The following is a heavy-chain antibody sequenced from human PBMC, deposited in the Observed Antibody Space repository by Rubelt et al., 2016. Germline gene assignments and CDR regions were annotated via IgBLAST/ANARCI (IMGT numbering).Heavy chain of an antibody. J-gene: IGHJ3*02. CDR1: GGTFSSYA. D-gene: IGHD3-22*01. CDR3: ARDLVGVVITTHDAFDI. Sequence: QVQLVQSGAEVKKPGSSVKVSCKASGGTFSSYAISWVRQAPGQGLEWMGGIIPIFGTANYAQKFQGRGTMTADKSTSTAYMELSSLGSEDTAVYYCARDLVGVVITTHDAFDIWGQGTMVTVSS. CDR2: IIPIFGTA. V-gene: IGHV1-69*06.